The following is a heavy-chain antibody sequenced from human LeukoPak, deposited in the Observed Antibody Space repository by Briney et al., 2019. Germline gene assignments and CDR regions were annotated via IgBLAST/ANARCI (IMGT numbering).Heavy chain of an antibody. CDR3: ARSGGSYYYDSSGYLGY. CDR1: GGSISSYY. J-gene: IGHJ4*02. Sequence: SETLSLTCTVSGGSISSYYWSWIRQPPGKGLEWIGEINHSGSTNYNPSLKSRVTISVDTSKNQFSLKLSSVTAADTAVYYCARSGGSYYYDSSGYLGYWGQGTLVTVSS. CDR2: INHSGST. D-gene: IGHD3-22*01. V-gene: IGHV4-34*01.